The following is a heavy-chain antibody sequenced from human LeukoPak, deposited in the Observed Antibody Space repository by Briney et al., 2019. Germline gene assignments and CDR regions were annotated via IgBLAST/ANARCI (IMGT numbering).Heavy chain of an antibody. V-gene: IGHV1-69*01. CDR1: GGTFSSYA. Sequence: GSSVKVSCKASGGTFSSYAISWVRRAPGQGLEWMGGIIPILGTANYAQKFQGRVTITADESTSTAYMELSSLRSEDTAVYYCARSLVPAAIRGPFDYWGQGTLVTVSS. D-gene: IGHD2-2*01. J-gene: IGHJ4*02. CDR3: ARSLVPAAIRGPFDY. CDR2: IIPILGTA.